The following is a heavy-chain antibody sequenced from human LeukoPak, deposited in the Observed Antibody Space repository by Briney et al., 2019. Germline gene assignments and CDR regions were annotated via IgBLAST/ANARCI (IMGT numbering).Heavy chain of an antibody. D-gene: IGHD2-2*01. Sequence: PSGTLSLTCAVSGGSISSSNWWSWVRQPPGKGLEWIGEIYHSGSTNYNPSLKSRVTISVDTSKNQFSLKLSSVTAADTAVYYCARHFTNVWSSTSCYAGQRYPALCSETKFDYWGQGTLVTVSS. V-gene: IGHV4-4*02. J-gene: IGHJ4*02. CDR3: ARHFTNVWSSTSCYAGQRYPALCSETKFDY. CDR1: GGSISSSNW. CDR2: IYHSGST.